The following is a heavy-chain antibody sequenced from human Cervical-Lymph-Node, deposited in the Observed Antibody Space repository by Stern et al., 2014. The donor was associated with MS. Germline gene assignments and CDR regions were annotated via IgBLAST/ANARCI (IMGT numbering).Heavy chain of an antibody. Sequence: EVQLVESGGGLVKPGGSLRLSCAASGFTFSSYSMNWVRQAPGKGLEWVSSISSSSSYIYYADSVKGRFTISRDNAKNSLYLQMNSLRAEDTAVYYCARERTLAVAGSYDYWGQGTLVTVSS. CDR1: GFTFSSYS. J-gene: IGHJ4*02. D-gene: IGHD6-19*01. V-gene: IGHV3-21*01. CDR3: ARERTLAVAGSYDY. CDR2: ISSSSSYI.